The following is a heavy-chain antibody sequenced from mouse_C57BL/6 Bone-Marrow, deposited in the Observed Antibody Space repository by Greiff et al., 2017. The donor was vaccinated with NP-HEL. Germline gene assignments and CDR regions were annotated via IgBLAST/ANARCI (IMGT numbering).Heavy chain of an antibody. Sequence: VQLKESGAELVRPGASVKLSCTASGFNIKDDYMHWVKQRPEHGLEWIGWIDPENGDTEYASKFQGKATITADTSSNTAYLQLSSLTSEDTAVYYCTTLTGNYAMDYWGQGTSVTVSS. CDR2: IDPENGDT. J-gene: IGHJ4*01. CDR1: GFNIKDDY. CDR3: TTLTGNYAMDY. V-gene: IGHV14-4*01. D-gene: IGHD4-1*01.